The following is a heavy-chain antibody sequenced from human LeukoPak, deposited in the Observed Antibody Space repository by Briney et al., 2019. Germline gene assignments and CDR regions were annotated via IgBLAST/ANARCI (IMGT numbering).Heavy chain of an antibody. V-gene: IGHV1-8*03. CDR2: MNPNSGNK. CDR3: ARGLEMKQYQLPHGAGYYYYMDV. CDR1: GYNFTNYD. J-gene: IGHJ6*03. D-gene: IGHD2-2*01. Sequence: WASVKVSCKASGYNFTNYDINWVQQATGQGLELMGWMNPNSGNKGYAQKFQGRVTITRNTSISTAYMELSSLRSEDTAVYYCARGLEMKQYQLPHGAGYYYYMDVWGKGTTVTVSS.